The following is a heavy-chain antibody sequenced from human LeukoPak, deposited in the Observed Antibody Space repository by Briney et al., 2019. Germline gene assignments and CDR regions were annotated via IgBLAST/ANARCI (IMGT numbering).Heavy chain of an antibody. J-gene: IGHJ4*02. CDR2: ISYDGSNK. Sequence: GGSLRLSCAASGFTFSSYGMHWVRQAPGRGLEWVAVISYDGSNKYYADSVKGRFTISRDNSKNTLYLQMNSLRAEDTAVYYCAKTPYGDYGGDYFDYWGQGTLVTVSS. D-gene: IGHD4-17*01. CDR1: GFTFSSYG. CDR3: AKTPYGDYGGDYFDY. V-gene: IGHV3-30*18.